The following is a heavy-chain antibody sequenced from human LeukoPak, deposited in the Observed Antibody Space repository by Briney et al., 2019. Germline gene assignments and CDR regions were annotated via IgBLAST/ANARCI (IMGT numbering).Heavy chain of an antibody. CDR3: ASRHGWGEAFDY. J-gene: IGHJ4*02. D-gene: IGHD3-16*01. Sequence: SETLSLTCTVSGASISDYYWSWIRQPPGKRLEGIAYMYYSGIPNYSRSLKSRVTMSADKSNNQVSLTLTSVTAADTAVYYCASRHGWGEAFDYWGRGTLVTVSS. CDR1: GASISDYY. V-gene: IGHV4-59*01. CDR2: MYYSGIP.